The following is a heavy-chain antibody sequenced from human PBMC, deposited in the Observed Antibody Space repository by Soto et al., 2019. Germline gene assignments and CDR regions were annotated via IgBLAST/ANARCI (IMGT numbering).Heavy chain of an antibody. V-gene: IGHV1-69*01. CDR2: IIPIFGTA. CDR1: GGTLSSYA. D-gene: IGHD3-3*01. Sequence: QVQLVQSGAEVKKPGSSVKVSCKASGGTLSSYAISWVRQAPGQGLEWMGGIIPIFGTANYAQKFQGRVTITADESTSTAYMELSSLRSEDTAVYYCARDPYDLRFLESVMDVWGQGTTVTVSS. CDR3: ARDPYDLRFLESVMDV. J-gene: IGHJ6*02.